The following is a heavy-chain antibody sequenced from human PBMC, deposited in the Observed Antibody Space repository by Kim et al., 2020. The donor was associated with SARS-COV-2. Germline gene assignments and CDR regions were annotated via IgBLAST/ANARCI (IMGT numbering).Heavy chain of an antibody. CDR2: ISYDGSNK. D-gene: IGHD3-22*01. CDR1: GFTFSSYA. Sequence: GGSLRLSCAASGFTFSSYAMHWVRQAPGKGLEWVAVISYDGSNKYYADSVKGRFTISRDNSKNTLYLQMNSLRAEDTAVYYCARDLPGHYDSSGMDYWGQGTLVTVSS. J-gene: IGHJ4*02. V-gene: IGHV3-30-3*01. CDR3: ARDLPGHYDSSGMDY.